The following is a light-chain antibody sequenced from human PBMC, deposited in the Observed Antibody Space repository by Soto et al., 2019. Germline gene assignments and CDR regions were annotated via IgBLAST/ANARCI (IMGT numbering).Light chain of an antibody. V-gene: IGLV2-8*01. J-gene: IGLJ1*01. CDR1: SSDIGGYNS. CDR2: EVT. CDR3: SSYAGSNNYV. Sequence: QSALTQPPSASGSPGQSVTISCTGTSSDIGGYNSVSWYQQHPGNAPKLMIYEVTKRPSGVPDRFSGSRSGNMASLTVSGLQAEDEADYYCSSYAGSNNYVFGTGPKVTVL.